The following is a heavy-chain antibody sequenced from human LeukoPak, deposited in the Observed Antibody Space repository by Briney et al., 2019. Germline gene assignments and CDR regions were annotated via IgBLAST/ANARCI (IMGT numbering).Heavy chain of an antibody. D-gene: IGHD1-26*01. CDR3: ARGRVGDHSGSYYFDY. V-gene: IGHV3-53*01. Sequence: GGSLRLSCAASGFTVKNNYMIWIRQARAKGLEWVSVIHNFGSTYYADSVQGRFTISRENSENTLNLQMNSLRVEDTAVYYCARGRVGDHSGSYYFDYWGQGTLVTVSS. J-gene: IGHJ4*02. CDR1: GFTVKNNY. CDR2: IHNFGST.